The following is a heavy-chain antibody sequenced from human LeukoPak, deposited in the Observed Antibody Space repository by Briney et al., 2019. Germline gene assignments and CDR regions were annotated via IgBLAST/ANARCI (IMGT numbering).Heavy chain of an antibody. CDR2: ISSSSSYI. D-gene: IGHD6-6*01. Sequence: PGGSLRLSCAASGLTFCSYSMNCVRQAPGKGLEWVSSISSSSSYIYYADSVKGRFTISRDNAKNSLYLQMNSLRAEDTAVYYCARDLTIAARPGSYYSMDVWGQGTTVTVSS. V-gene: IGHV3-21*01. J-gene: IGHJ6*02. CDR3: ARDLTIAARPGSYYSMDV. CDR1: GLTFCSYS.